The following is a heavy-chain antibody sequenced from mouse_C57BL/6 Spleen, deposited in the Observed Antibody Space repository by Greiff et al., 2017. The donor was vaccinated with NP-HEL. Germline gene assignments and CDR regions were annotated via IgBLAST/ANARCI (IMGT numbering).Heavy chain of an antibody. V-gene: IGHV1-82*01. D-gene: IGHD4-1*01. CDR1: GYAFSSSW. CDR2: IYPGDGDT. Sequence: QVQLQQPGAELVRPGSSVKLSCKASGYAFSSSWMNWVKQRPGKGLEWIGRIYPGDGDTNYNGKFKGKATLTADKSSSTAYMQLSSLTSEDSAVYFCAREEELGPFAYWGQGTLVTVSA. CDR3: AREEELGPFAY. J-gene: IGHJ3*01.